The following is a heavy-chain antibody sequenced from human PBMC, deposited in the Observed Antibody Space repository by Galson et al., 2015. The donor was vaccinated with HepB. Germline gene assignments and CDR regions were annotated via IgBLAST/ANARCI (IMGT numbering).Heavy chain of an antibody. D-gene: IGHD5-18*01. V-gene: IGHV3-21*01. CDR1: GFTFSSYS. CDR2: ISSSSSYM. CDR3: ARDGIQLAGGFDY. Sequence: SLRLSCAASGFTFSSYSMNWVRQAPGKGLEWVSSISSSSSYMYYADSVKGRFTISRDNAKNSLYLQMNSLRAEDTAVYYCARDGIQLAGGFDYWGQGTLVTVSS. J-gene: IGHJ4*02.